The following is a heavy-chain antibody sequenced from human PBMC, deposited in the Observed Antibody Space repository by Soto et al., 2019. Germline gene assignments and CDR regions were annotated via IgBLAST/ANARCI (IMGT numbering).Heavy chain of an antibody. CDR2: IYYSGST. D-gene: IGHD3-22*01. J-gene: IGHJ3*02. CDR1: GGSISSYY. CDR3: ARGRGDSSGYYYGAFDI. Sequence: SETLSLTCTVSGGSISSYYWSWIRQPPGKGLEWIGYIYYSGSTNYNPSLKSRVTISVDTSKNQFSLKLSSVTAADTAVYYCARGRGDSSGYYYGAFDIWGQGTMVTVSS. V-gene: IGHV4-59*01.